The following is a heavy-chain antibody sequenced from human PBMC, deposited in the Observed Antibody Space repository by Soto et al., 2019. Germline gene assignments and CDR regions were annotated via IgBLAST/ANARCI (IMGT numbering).Heavy chain of an antibody. CDR1: GGTFSSYA. CDR3: AKVGDGGNSGYYYYGMDV. Sequence: SVKVSCKASGGTFSSYAISWVRQAPGQGLEWMGGIIPIFGTANYAQKFQGRVTITADESTSTAYMELSSLRSEDTAVYYCAKVGDGGNSGYYYYGMDVWGQGTTVTVSS. J-gene: IGHJ6*02. V-gene: IGHV1-69*13. D-gene: IGHD2-21*02. CDR2: IIPIFGTA.